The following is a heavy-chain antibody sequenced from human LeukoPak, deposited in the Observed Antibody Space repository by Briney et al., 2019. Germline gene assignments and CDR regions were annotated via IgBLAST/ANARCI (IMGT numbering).Heavy chain of an antibody. Sequence: SETLSLTCTVSGGSISSGDYYWSWIRQPPGKGLEWIGYIYYSGSTYYNPSLKSRVTISVGTSKNQFSLKLSSVTAADTAVYYCAREVPWPSCPARDAFDIWGQETMVTVSS. D-gene: IGHD2-2*01. CDR2: IYYSGST. J-gene: IGHJ3*02. V-gene: IGHV4-30-4*08. CDR3: AREVPWPSCPARDAFDI. CDR1: GGSISSGDYY.